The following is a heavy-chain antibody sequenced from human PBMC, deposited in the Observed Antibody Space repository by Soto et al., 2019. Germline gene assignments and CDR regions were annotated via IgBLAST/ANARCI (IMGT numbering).Heavy chain of an antibody. D-gene: IGHD3-10*01. J-gene: IGHJ6*02. CDR3: TDFPTSMVRGVSV. Sequence: GGSLRLSCAASGFTFSNAWMNWVRQAPGKGLEWVGRIKSKTDGGTTDYAAPVKGRFTISRDDSKNTLYLQMNSLKTEDTAVYYCTDFPTSMVRGVSVWGQGTTVTVSS. V-gene: IGHV3-15*07. CDR1: GFTFSNAW. CDR2: IKSKTDGGTT.